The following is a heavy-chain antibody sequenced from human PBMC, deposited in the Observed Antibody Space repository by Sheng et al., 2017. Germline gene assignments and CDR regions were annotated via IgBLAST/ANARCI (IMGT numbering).Heavy chain of an antibody. J-gene: IGHJ4*02. CDR3: AKQAGSSVSFDY. D-gene: IGHD3-22*01. V-gene: IGHV3-23*01. Sequence: EVHLLESGGGLAQSGGSLRLSCLASEFSFDTYVMSWVRQAPGKGLEWVSSISDSGGSTYYADSVKGRFTISRDNSKNTLYLQMNSLRGDDTAVYYCAKQAGSSVSFDYWGQGTLVTVSS. CDR1: EFSFDTYV. CDR2: ISDSGGST.